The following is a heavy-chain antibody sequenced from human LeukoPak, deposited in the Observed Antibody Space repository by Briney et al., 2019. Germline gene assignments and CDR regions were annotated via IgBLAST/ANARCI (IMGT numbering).Heavy chain of an antibody. D-gene: IGHD2-15*01. Sequence: GGSLRLSCAASGFTFSSYSMNWVRQAPGKGLEWVANIRQDGSAKYYVDSVKGRFTISRDNAKNSLYLQMGSLRAEDTAVYYCARFSGRNWGQGTLVTVSS. CDR2: IRQDGSAK. J-gene: IGHJ4*02. CDR1: GFTFSSYS. V-gene: IGHV3-7*01. CDR3: ARFSGRN.